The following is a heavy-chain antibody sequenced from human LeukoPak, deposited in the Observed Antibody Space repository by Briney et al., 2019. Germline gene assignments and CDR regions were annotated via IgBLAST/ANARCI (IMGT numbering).Heavy chain of an antibody. CDR1: GYTFTSYG. Sequence: ASVKVSCKASGYTFTSYGISWVRQAPGQGLEWMGWISAYNGNTNYARKLQGRVTMTTDTSTSTAYMELRSLRSDDTAVYYCARIPYYDILTAPSDAFDIWGQGTMVTVSS. CDR2: ISAYNGNT. V-gene: IGHV1-18*01. D-gene: IGHD3-9*01. J-gene: IGHJ3*02. CDR3: ARIPYYDILTAPSDAFDI.